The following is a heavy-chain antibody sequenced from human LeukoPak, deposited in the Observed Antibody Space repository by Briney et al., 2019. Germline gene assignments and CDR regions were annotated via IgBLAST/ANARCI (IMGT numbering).Heavy chain of an antibody. V-gene: IGHV1-69*13. J-gene: IGHJ4*02. D-gene: IGHD2-21*01. CDR3: ARDGAGSYCGGDCYDY. CDR1: GGTFSSYA. Sequence: SVKVSCKASGGTFSSYAISWVRQAPGQGLEWMGGIIPIFGTANYARKFQGRVTITADESTSTAYMELSSLRSEDTAVYYCARDGAGSYCGGDCYDYWGQGTLVTVSS. CDR2: IIPIFGTA.